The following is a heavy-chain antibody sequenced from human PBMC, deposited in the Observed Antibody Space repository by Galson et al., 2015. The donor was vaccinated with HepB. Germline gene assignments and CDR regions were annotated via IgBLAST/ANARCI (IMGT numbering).Heavy chain of an antibody. J-gene: IGHJ4*02. Sequence: SLRLSCAASGFIFSSFAMNWVRQAPGKGLEWVALISGTGGITYYADSVKGRFTISRDNSKDTVFLQMDSLRAEDTAVYYCAKDRVSLIVGYFDSWGQGTLVTVSS. V-gene: IGHV3-23*01. CDR1: GFIFSSFA. CDR2: ISGTGGIT. CDR3: AKDRVSLIVGYFDS. D-gene: IGHD3-22*01.